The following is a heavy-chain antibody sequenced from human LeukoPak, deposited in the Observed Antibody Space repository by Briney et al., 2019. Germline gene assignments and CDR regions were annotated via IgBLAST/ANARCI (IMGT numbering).Heavy chain of an antibody. CDR3: AKDARTGVWNIGDSWFDP. Sequence: GGSLRLSCVASGFNFNNYAMNWVRQAPGKGLEWVSGLSDSGASTFYAESVRGRLSISRDNAKNLLYLNMNSLRAEDTAIYFCAKDARTGVWNIGDSWFDPWGPGTLVTVSS. CDR1: GFNFNNYA. V-gene: IGHV3-23*01. J-gene: IGHJ5*02. D-gene: IGHD2/OR15-2a*01. CDR2: LSDSGAST.